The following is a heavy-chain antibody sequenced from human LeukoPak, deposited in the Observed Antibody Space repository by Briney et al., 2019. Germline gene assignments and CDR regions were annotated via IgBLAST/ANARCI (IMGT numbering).Heavy chain of an antibody. J-gene: IGHJ4*02. V-gene: IGHV3-23*01. CDR2: IYGGGSGST. D-gene: IGHD1-14*01. CDR3: AKDFTPDGIWDIDY. CDR1: GFTFSKYT. Sequence: GGSLRLSCVASGFTFSKYTMSWVRQAPGKGLEWVSGIYGGGSGSTFYAESVKGRFTISRDDSKNTLYLQMNSLRDEDTAIYYCAKDFTPDGIWDIDYWGRGTLITVSS.